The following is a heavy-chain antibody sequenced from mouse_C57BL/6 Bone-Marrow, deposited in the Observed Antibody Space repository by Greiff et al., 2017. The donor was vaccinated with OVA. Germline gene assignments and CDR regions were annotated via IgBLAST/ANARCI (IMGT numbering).Heavy chain of an antibody. D-gene: IGHD1-1*01. CDR1: GYTFTSYW. J-gene: IGHJ2*01. CDR2: IDPSDSET. Sequence: QVQLQQPGAELVRPGSSVKLSCKASGYTFTSYWMHWVKQRPIQGLEWIGNIDPSDSETHYNQKFKDKATLTVDKSSSTAYMQLSSLTSEDSAVYYCARSGYYYGSSYLYFDYWGQGTTLTVSS. V-gene: IGHV1-52*01. CDR3: ARSGYYYGSSYLYFDY.